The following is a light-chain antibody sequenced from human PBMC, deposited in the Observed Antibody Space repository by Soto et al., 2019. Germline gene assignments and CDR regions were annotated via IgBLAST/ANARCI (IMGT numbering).Light chain of an antibody. CDR3: QKYDSAASLT. CDR2: AAS. Sequence: DIQMTQSPSSRSASVGDRGTVTCRASQGISSYLAWYQQKPVKVPKLLIYAASTLQPGVPSRFSGSGSGTDFTLTIRSLQPEDVATYYCQKYDSAASLTFGGGTKVEI. CDR1: QGISSY. V-gene: IGKV1-27*01. J-gene: IGKJ4*01.